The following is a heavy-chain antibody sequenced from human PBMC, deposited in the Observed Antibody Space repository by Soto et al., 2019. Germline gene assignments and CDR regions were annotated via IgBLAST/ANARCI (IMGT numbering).Heavy chain of an antibody. CDR2: ISNSSSTI. Sequence: GGSLRLSCAASGFTFSSYSMNWVRQAPGKGLEWVSYISNSSSTIYYADSVKGRFTISRDNAKNSLYLQMNSLRDEDTAVYYCARVRYYYGSGVGAFYYYGMDVWGQGTTVTVSS. D-gene: IGHD3-10*01. V-gene: IGHV3-48*02. CDR3: ARVRYYYGSGVGAFYYYGMDV. CDR1: GFTFSSYS. J-gene: IGHJ6*02.